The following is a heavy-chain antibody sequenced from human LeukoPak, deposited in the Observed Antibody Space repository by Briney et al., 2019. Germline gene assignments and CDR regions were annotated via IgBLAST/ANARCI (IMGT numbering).Heavy chain of an antibody. CDR3: AKLASFYGRVTYAFDY. CDR1: GFTFSSYG. Sequence: GGSLRLSCAASGFTFSSYGMSWVRQAPGKGLEWVSAISGSGGSTYYADSVKGRFTISRDNSKNTLYLQMNSLRAEDTAVYYCAKLASFYGRVTYAFDYWGQGTLVTVSS. J-gene: IGHJ4*02. CDR2: ISGSGGST. V-gene: IGHV3-23*01. D-gene: IGHD4-17*01.